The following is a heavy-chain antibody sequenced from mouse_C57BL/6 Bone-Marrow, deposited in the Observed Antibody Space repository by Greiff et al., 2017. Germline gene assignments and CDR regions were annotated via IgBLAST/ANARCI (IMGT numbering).Heavy chain of an antibody. CDR1: GFTFSDYG. V-gene: IGHV5-17*01. CDR2: ISSGSSTI. J-gene: IGHJ2*01. D-gene: IGHD2-3*01. Sequence: DVKLVESGGGLVKPGGSLKLSCAASGFTFSDYGIHWVRQAPEKGLEWVAYISSGSSTIYYADTVKGRFTISRDNAKNTLFLQMTSLRSEDTAMYYCANDADYWGQGTTLTVSS. CDR3: ANDADY.